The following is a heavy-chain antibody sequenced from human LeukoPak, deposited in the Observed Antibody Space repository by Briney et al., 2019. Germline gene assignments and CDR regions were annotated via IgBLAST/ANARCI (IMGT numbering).Heavy chain of an antibody. V-gene: IGHV4-4*02. CDR3: ASEGSDYYDSSGYAVL. J-gene: IGHJ4*02. Sequence: PSGTLSLTCAVSGGSISSSNWWSWVRPPPGKGLEWIGEIYHSGSTNYNPSLKSRVTISVDKSKNQFSLKLSSVTAADTAVYYCASEGSDYYDSSGYAVLWGQGTLVTVSS. CDR1: GGSISSSNW. CDR2: IYHSGST. D-gene: IGHD3-22*01.